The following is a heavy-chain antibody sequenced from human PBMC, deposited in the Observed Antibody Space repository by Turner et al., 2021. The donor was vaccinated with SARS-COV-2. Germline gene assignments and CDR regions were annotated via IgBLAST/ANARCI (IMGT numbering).Heavy chain of an antibody. J-gene: IGHJ3*02. Sequence: EVQLLESGGGLVQPGGSLRLSCAASGFTFSSYAMSWVRQAPGKGLEWVSAISGSGVSTYYADSVKGRFTISRDNSKNTLYLQMHSLRAEDTAVYYCAKGEGYGSGAFDIWGQGTMVTVSS. CDR2: ISGSGVST. V-gene: IGHV3-23*01. CDR3: AKGEGYGSGAFDI. CDR1: GFTFSSYA. D-gene: IGHD3-10*01.